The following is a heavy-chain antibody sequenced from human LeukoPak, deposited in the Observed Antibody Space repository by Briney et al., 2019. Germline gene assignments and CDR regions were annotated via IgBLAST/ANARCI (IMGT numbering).Heavy chain of an antibody. CDR2: ISYDGSNK. Sequence: GGSLRLSCAASGFTFSSYGMHWVRQAPGKGLEWVAVISYDGSNKYYADSVKGRFTISRDNSKNTLFLDMSNLRVEDTALYYCARDLSAAFDFWGQGVLVTVSS. V-gene: IGHV3-30*03. CDR3: ARDLSAAFDF. J-gene: IGHJ4*02. D-gene: IGHD6-19*01. CDR1: GFTFSSYG.